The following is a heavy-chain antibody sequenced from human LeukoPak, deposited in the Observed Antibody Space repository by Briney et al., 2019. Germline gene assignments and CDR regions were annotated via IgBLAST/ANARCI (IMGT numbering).Heavy chain of an antibody. J-gene: IGHJ1*01. CDR3: AKEIAAAGRGYFQH. V-gene: IGHV3-53*01. CDR2: IYSGGST. D-gene: IGHD6-13*01. Sequence: SGGSLRLSCAASGFTVSSNYMSWVRQAPGKGLEWVSVIYSGGSTYYADSVKGRFTISRDNSKNTLYLQMNSLRAEDTAVYYCAKEIAAAGRGYFQHWGQGTLVTVSS. CDR1: GFTVSSNY.